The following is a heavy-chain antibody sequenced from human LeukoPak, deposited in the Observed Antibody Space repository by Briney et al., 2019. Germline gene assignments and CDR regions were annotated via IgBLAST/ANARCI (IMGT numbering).Heavy chain of an antibody. Sequence: ASVKVSCKASGYTFTSYYMHWVRQAPGQGLEWMGIINPSGGSTSYAQKFQGRVTMTRDTSTSTVYMELSSLRFEDTAVYYCARAMADDAFDIWGQGTMVTVSS. CDR2: INPSGGST. V-gene: IGHV1-46*01. D-gene: IGHD5-24*01. CDR1: GYTFTSYY. CDR3: ARAMADDAFDI. J-gene: IGHJ3*02.